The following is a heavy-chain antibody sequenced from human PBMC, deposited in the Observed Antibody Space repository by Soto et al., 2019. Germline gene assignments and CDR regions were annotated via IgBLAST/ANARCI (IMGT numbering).Heavy chain of an antibody. CDR3: ARGPVDGYAFFDS. V-gene: IGHV4-30-2*01. CDR1: GGSISSGGYS. Sequence: SETLSLTCAVSGGSISSGGYSWSWIRQPPGKGLEWIGYIYHSGSTYYNPSLKSRVTISVDRSKNQFSLKLTSVTAADTAVYWCARGPVDGYAFFDSWGQGALVTVSS. CDR2: IYHSGST. J-gene: IGHJ5*02. D-gene: IGHD5-12*01.